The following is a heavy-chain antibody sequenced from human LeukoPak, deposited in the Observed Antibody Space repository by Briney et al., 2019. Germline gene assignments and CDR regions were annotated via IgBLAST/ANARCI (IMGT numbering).Heavy chain of an antibody. CDR1: GFTFSSYA. Sequence: TGGSLRLSCAASGFTFSSYAMSWVRQAPGKGLEWVSAISGSGGSTYYADSVKGRFTISRDNSKNTLYLQMNSLRAEDTAVYYCAKDLRGVINPPLYYFDYWGQGTLVTVSS. CDR3: AKDLRGVINPPLYYFDY. V-gene: IGHV3-23*01. CDR2: ISGSGGST. D-gene: IGHD3-10*01. J-gene: IGHJ4*02.